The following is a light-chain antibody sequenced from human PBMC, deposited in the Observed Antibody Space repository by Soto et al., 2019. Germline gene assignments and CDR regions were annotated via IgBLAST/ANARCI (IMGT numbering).Light chain of an antibody. Sequence: DIQMTQSPATLSASVGDRVTITCRASQSISGWLAWYQRKSGKAPQLLIYDISSLESGVPSRLSGRGSGTEFSLTISSPQPSDFATYYCQQYNSYPWTFGQGTKVEIK. J-gene: IGKJ1*01. CDR3: QQYNSYPWT. V-gene: IGKV1-5*01. CDR1: QSISGW. CDR2: DIS.